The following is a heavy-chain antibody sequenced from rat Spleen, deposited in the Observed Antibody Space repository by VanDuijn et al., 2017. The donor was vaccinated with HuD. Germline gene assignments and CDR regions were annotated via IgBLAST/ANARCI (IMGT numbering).Heavy chain of an antibody. D-gene: IGHD1-9*01. CDR1: GFTFSDYY. CDR2: ISPSGVT. V-gene: IGHV5-25*01. Sequence: EVQLVESDGGLVQPGRSLKLSCAASGFTFSDYYMAWVRQAPTKGLEWVASISPSGVTYYRDSVKGRFTVSRENAKSTLSLQMDSLRSEDTATYYCARHRGYGYNYRNYFDYWGQGVMVTVSS. CDR3: ARHRGYGYNYRNYFDY. J-gene: IGHJ2*01.